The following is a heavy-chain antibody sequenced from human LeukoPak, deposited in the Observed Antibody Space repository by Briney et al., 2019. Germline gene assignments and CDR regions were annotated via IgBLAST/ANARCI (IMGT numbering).Heavy chain of an antibody. V-gene: IGHV3-7*01. J-gene: IGHJ4*02. CDR2: IKQDGSEK. Sequence: GGSLRLSCAASGFTFDDHGMSWVRQAPGKGLEWVANIKQDGSEKYYVDSVKGRFTISRDNAKNSLYLQMNSLRSEDTAVYYCARETPDSSGWDWGQGTLVTVSS. CDR3: ARETPDSSGWD. CDR1: GFTFDDHG. D-gene: IGHD6-19*01.